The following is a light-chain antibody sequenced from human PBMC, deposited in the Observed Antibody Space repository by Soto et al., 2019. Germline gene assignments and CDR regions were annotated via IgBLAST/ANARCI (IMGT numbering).Light chain of an antibody. CDR2: AAS. V-gene: IGKV1-27*01. J-gene: IGKJ1*01. CDR1: QGINNY. CDR3: QKYDSAPWT. Sequence: DIQMTQSPSSLSASVGDRVTITCRARQGINNYLAWYQQKSGKVPKLLIYAASTLQSGVPSRFSGSGSGTDLTLTISSLQPEDVATYYCQKYDSAPWTFGQGTKVEIK.